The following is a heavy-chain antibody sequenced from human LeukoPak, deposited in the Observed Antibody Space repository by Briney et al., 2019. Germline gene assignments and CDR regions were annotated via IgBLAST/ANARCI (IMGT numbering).Heavy chain of an antibody. CDR2: ISSSSSYI. D-gene: IGHD1-26*01. J-gene: IGHJ4*02. Sequence: PGGSLRLSCAVSGLTFSSSWMDWVRQAPGKGLEWVSSISSSSSYIYYADSVKGRFTISRDNAKNSLYLQMNSLRAEDTAVYYCARASGSYGYFDYWGQGTLVTVSS. V-gene: IGHV3-21*01. CDR3: ARASGSYGYFDY. CDR1: GLTFSSSW.